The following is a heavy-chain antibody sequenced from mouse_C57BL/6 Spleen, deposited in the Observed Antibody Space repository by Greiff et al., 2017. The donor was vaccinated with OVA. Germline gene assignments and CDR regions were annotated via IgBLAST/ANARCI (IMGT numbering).Heavy chain of an antibody. J-gene: IGHJ1*03. CDR2: INYDGSST. CDR3: ARGGGGYFEV. V-gene: IGHV5-16*01. CDR1: GFTFSDYY. Sequence: EVKLVESEGGLVQPGSSMKLSCTASGFTFSDYYMTWVRQVPEKGLEWVANINYDGSSTSSLDSLKSRFIFSRDNAKNNLYLHKSSLKSEDAATYYCARGGGGYFEVWGTGTTVTVSS.